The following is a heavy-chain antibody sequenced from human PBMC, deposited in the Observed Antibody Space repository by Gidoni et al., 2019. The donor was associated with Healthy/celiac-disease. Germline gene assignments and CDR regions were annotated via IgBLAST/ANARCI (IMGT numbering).Heavy chain of an antibody. D-gene: IGHD6-13*01. CDR1: GCTFTSYA. CDR3: ARDGNGYSSSHYDY. J-gene: IGHJ4*02. Sequence: QVQRVQSGSEWKKPGASVKVSCKASGCTFTSYAMNWVRQAPGQGLAWMGWINTNTGNPTYAQCFTGRFVFSSDTSVSTAYLQICSLKAEDTAVYYCARDGNGYSSSHYDYWGQGTLVTVSS. V-gene: IGHV7-4-1*01. CDR2: INTNTGNP.